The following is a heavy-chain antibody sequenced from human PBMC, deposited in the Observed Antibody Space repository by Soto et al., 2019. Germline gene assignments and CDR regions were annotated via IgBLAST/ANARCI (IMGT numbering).Heavy chain of an antibody. Sequence: SETLSLTCAVSGGSISSSNWWSWVRQPPGKGLEWIGEIYHSGSTNYNPSLKSRVTISVDKSKNQFSLKLSSVTAADTAVYYCARAGGYYYDSSGYYPYYFDYWGQGTLVTVSS. V-gene: IGHV4-4*02. CDR2: IYHSGST. J-gene: IGHJ4*02. CDR1: GGSISSSNW. CDR3: ARAGGYYYDSSGYYPYYFDY. D-gene: IGHD3-22*01.